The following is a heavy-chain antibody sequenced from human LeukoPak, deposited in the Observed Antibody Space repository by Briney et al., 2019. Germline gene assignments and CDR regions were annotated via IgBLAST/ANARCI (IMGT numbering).Heavy chain of an antibody. J-gene: IGHJ4*02. D-gene: IGHD7-27*01. V-gene: IGHV1-2*02. Sequence: ASVKVSCKTSGFTFTGHYVHWLRQAPGQGFEWMGWINANTGVTHYAVKFQGRVTITRDTSISTVYMDLSSLQSDDTAVYYCARDHNWGPDYWGQGTLVTVSS. CDR3: ARDHNWGPDY. CDR2: INANTGVT. CDR1: GFTFTGHY.